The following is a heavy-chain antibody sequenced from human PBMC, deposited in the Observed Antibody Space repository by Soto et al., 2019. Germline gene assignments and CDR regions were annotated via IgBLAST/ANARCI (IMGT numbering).Heavy chain of an antibody. CDR3: ARQIYDSGTSPNFQYYFDS. CDR2: IDPSDSQT. J-gene: IGHJ4*02. V-gene: IGHV5-10-1*01. D-gene: IGHD1-1*01. Sequence: GESLKISCKGSGYSFAGYWITWVRQKPGKGLEWMGRIDPSDSQTYYSPSFRGHVTISVTKSITTVFLQWSSLRASDTAMYYCARQIYDSGTSPNFQYYFDSWGQGTPVTVSS. CDR1: GYSFAGYW.